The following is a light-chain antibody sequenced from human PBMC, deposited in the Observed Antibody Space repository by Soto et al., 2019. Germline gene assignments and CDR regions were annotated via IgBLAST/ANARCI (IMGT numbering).Light chain of an antibody. CDR1: SSDIGGYNY. J-gene: IGLJ1*01. Sequence: QSALTQPASVSGSPGQSITISCTGTSSDIGGYNYVSWYQQHPGKAPKLMIYDVSKRPSGVPDRFSGSKSGNTAFLTVSGLQADDEADYYCSSYGGSRVFGTGTKLTVL. CDR2: DVS. V-gene: IGLV2-8*01. CDR3: SSYGGSRV.